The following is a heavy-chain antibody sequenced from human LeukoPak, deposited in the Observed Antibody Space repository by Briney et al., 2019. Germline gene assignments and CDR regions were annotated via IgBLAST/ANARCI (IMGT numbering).Heavy chain of an antibody. J-gene: IGHJ4*02. CDR3: ARATAMNYFDY. CDR1: GGSINSGGSY. CDR2: IYYSGST. D-gene: IGHD5-18*01. Sequence: SETLSLTCTVSGGSINSGGSYWGWIRQPPGKGLKWIGSIYYSGSTYYNPSLKSRVTISVDTSKNQFSLKLSSVTAADTAVYYCARATAMNYFDYWGQGTLVTVSS. V-gene: IGHV4-39*07.